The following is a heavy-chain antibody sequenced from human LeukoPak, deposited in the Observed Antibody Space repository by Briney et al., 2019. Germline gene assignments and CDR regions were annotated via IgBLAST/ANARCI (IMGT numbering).Heavy chain of an antibody. Sequence: PGGSPRLSGAASGFTFSSYVMHWVRQAPGKGLEWVAVISYDGSNKYYADSVKGRFTISRDNSKNTLYLQMNSLRAEDTAVYYCARAGVGYYDSSGYYYWGQGTLVTVSS. D-gene: IGHD3-22*01. V-gene: IGHV3-30-3*01. CDR1: GFTFSSYV. J-gene: IGHJ4*02. CDR3: ARAGVGYYDSSGYYY. CDR2: ISYDGSNK.